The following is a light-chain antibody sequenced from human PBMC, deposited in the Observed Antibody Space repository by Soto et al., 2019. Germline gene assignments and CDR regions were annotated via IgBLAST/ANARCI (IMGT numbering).Light chain of an antibody. Sequence: DIQMTQSPSSLSASVGDRVTITCRASQSISSYLNWYQQKPGKAPTLLIYAASSLQSGVPSRFNGSGSGTDFTLTISSLQPEDFATYYCQQSFSSPWTFGQGAKVEIK. CDR1: QSISSY. CDR3: QQSFSSPWT. J-gene: IGKJ1*01. V-gene: IGKV1-39*01. CDR2: AAS.